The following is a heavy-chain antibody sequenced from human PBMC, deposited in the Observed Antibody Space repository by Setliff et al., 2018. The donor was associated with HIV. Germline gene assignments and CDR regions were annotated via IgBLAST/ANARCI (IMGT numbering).Heavy chain of an antibody. CDR1: GYNFSDYY. Sequence: ASVKVSCKTSGYNFSDYYLHWVRQAPGQGLEWMGWINPKSGGTKYAQKFQGWVTMTRDTSISTVYMELSRLRSDDTAVYYCASGLICGGDCTWTVDYWGQGTLVTVSS. D-gene: IGHD2-21*02. V-gene: IGHV1-2*04. CDR3: ASGLICGGDCTWTVDY. CDR2: INPKSGGT. J-gene: IGHJ4*02.